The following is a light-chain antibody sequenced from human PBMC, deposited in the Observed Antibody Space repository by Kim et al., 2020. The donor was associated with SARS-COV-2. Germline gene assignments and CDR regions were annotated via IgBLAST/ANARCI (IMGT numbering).Light chain of an antibody. CDR2: DVG. CDR1: SSGVGGYNY. CDR3: SSYTSSSTPYV. Sequence: MTSSCAGTSSGVGGYNYVSWYQQHPGKDAQLMIFDVGNQRSGVSYRFSGSKSGSTASMLISGLRAEDEADYYCSSYTSSSTPYVFGAGTKLTVL. J-gene: IGLJ1*01. V-gene: IGLV2-14*03.